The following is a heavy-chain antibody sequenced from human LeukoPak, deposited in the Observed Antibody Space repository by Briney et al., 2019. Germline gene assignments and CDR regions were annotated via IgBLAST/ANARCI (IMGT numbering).Heavy chain of an antibody. CDR1: GSSSRVYY. CDR2: IYHSATT. D-gene: IGHD2-2*01. CDR3: ARVVEYQRQFDF. J-gene: IGHJ4*02. Sequence: SETLSLTCTVSGSSSRVYYWSWIRPSPGMVLEWIGHIYHSATTDYNPSLKSRVTISDDTSKNQFSLTLTSVTAADTAVYYCARVVEYQRQFDFWGQGVLVTVSS. V-gene: IGHV4-59*13.